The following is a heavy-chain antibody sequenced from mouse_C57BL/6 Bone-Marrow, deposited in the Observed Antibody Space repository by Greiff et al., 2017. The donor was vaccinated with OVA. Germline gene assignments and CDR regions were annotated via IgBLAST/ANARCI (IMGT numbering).Heavy chain of an antibody. J-gene: IGHJ2*01. CDR1: GFTFTDYY. Sequence: EVQLVESGGGLVQPGGSLSLSCAASGFTFTDYYMSWVRQPPGQALEWLGFISNKANGYTTEYSASVKGRFTISRDNSQSILYLQMNALRAEDSATYYCARVYYGKPFDYWGQGITLTVSS. CDR3: ARVYYGKPFDY. CDR2: ISNKANGYTT. D-gene: IGHD2-1*01. V-gene: IGHV7-3*01.